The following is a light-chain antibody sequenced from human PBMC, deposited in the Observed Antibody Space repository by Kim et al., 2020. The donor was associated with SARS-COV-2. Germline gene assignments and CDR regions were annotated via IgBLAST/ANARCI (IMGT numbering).Light chain of an antibody. J-gene: IGKJ2*03. CDR1: QNIRSN. Sequence: EIVMTQSPATLSVSPGERATLSCRASQNIRSNLIWFQKKLGQAPRLLIYSASFRATGVPARFSGSGSGTEFTLTITDLQSEDFGVYYCNQSTDLGSFGQGTKLEI. CDR3: NQSTDLGS. V-gene: IGKV3-15*01. CDR2: SAS.